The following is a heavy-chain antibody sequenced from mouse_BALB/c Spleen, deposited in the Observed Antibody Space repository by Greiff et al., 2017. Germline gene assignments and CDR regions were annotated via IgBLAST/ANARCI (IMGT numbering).Heavy chain of an antibody. CDR2: INPSTGYT. V-gene: IGHV1-7*01. D-gene: IGHD1-1*01. CDR3: ARGITTVVATSPYAMDY. CDR1: GYTFTSYW. J-gene: IGHJ4*01. Sequence: QVQLQQSGAELAKPGASVKMSCKASGYTFTSYWMHWVKQRPGQGLEWIGYINPSTGYTEYNQKFKDKATLTADKSSSTAYMQLSSLTSEDSAVYYCARGITTVVATSPYAMDYWGQGTSVTVSS.